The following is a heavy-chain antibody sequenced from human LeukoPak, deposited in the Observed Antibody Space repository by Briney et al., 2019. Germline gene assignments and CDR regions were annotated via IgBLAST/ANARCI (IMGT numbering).Heavy chain of an antibody. CDR3: ARLVVTAARVHYYYGMDV. V-gene: IGHV4-39*07. D-gene: IGHD2-21*02. Sequence: SETLSLTCTVSGGSISSSSYYWGWIRQPPGKGLEWIGSIYYSGSTYYNPSLKSRVTISVDTSKNQFSLKLSSVTAADTAVYYCARLVVTAARVHYYYGMDVWGQGTTVTVSS. CDR2: IYYSGST. CDR1: GGSISSSSYY. J-gene: IGHJ6*02.